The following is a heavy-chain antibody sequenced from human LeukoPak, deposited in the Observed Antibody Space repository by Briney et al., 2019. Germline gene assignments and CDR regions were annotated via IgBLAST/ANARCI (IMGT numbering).Heavy chain of an antibody. CDR1: GFTFSSYA. Sequence: GGSLRLSCAASGFTFSSYAMSWVRQAPGKGLEWVSGISGSGGSTYYADSVKGRFTISRDNAKNSLYLQMNSLRAEDTAVYYCARDGWADYWGQGTLVTVSS. CDR2: ISGSGGST. D-gene: IGHD3-16*01. CDR3: ARDGWADY. J-gene: IGHJ4*02. V-gene: IGHV3-23*01.